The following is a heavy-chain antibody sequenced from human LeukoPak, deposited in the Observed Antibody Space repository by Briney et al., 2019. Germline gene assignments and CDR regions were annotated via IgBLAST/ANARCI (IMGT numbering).Heavy chain of an antibody. CDR2: IYPGDSDT. J-gene: IGHJ4*02. CDR3: ARHIFSSSYFDY. V-gene: IGHV5-51*01. CDR1: GYRFTSYW. Sequence: GESLKISCKVSGYRFTSYWIGWVRQMPGKGLEWMGTIYPGDSDTSHSPSSQGQVTISADQSISTAYLQWSSPKASDTAMYYCARHIFSSSYFDYWGQGTLVTVSS. D-gene: IGHD6-6*01.